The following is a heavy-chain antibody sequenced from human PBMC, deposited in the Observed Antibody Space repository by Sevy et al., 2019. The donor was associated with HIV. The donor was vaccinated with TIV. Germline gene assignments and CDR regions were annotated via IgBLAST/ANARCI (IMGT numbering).Heavy chain of an antibody. D-gene: IGHD6-13*01. V-gene: IGHV3-53*01. Sequence: GGSLRLSCAASGFTVSNNYMNWVRQAPGKGLEWVSLIYSGGTTQYEDSVKGRFTISRDHLKNTLYLQMNSLRAEDTAMYYCARDPPGIAATGGGWGQGTLVTVSS. CDR1: GFTVSNNY. J-gene: IGHJ4*02. CDR3: ARDPPGIAATGGG. CDR2: IYSGGTT.